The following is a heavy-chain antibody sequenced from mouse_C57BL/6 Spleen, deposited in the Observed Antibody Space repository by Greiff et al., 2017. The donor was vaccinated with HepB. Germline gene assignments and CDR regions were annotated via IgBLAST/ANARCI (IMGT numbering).Heavy chain of an antibody. CDR3: ASATMVTRLFDY. D-gene: IGHD2-1*01. Sequence: QVQLKQPGAELVKPGASVKLSCKASGYTFTSYWMHWVKQRPGQGLEWIGMIHPNSGSTNYNEKFKSKATLTVDKSSSTAYMQLSSLTSEDSAVYYCASATMVTRLFDYWGQGTTLTVAS. CDR1: GYTFTSYW. J-gene: IGHJ2*01. CDR2: IHPNSGST. V-gene: IGHV1-64*01.